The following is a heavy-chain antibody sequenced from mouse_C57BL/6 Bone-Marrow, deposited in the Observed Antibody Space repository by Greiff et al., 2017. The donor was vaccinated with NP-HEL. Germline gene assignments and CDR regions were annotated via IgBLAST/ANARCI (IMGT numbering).Heavy chain of an antibody. CDR1: GYTFTSYW. D-gene: IGHD2-3*01. V-gene: IGHV1-64*01. CDR3: AREGVGYSISDAMDY. CDR2: IHPNSGST. Sequence: VQLQQPGAELVKPGASVKLSCKASGYTFTSYWMHWVKQRPGQGLEWIGMIHPNSGSTNYNEKFKSKATLTVDKSSSPAYMQLSSLTSEDSAVYYCAREGVGYSISDAMDYWGQGTSVTVSS. J-gene: IGHJ4*01.